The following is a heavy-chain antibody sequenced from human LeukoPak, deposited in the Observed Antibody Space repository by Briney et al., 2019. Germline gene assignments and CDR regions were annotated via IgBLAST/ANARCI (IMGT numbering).Heavy chain of an antibody. CDR3: ARGFLSIAAAGVVFDY. V-gene: IGHV1-18*01. J-gene: IGHJ4*02. D-gene: IGHD6-13*01. CDR1: GYTFTSYG. CDR2: ISAYNGNT. Sequence: ASVKVSCKASGYTFTSYGISWVRQAPGQGLEWMGWISAYNGNTNYAQKLQGRVTMTTDTSTSTAYMELRSLRSDDTAVYYCARGFLSIAAAGVVFDYWGQGTLVTVSS.